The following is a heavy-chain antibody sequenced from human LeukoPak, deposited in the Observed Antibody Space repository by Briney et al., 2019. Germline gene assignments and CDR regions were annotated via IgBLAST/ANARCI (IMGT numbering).Heavy chain of an antibody. V-gene: IGHV3-49*04. CDR3: TKNLRRLDY. CDR1: GFTFGDYA. CDR2: IGSKAYGGTT. D-gene: IGHD4-17*01. J-gene: IGHJ4*02. Sequence: PGGSLRLSCTASGFTFGDYAMSWVRQAPGKGLEWVGFIGSKAYGGTTEYAASVKGRFTISRDDSKSIAYLQMNSLKTEDTAVYYCTKNLRRLDYWGQGTLVTVSS.